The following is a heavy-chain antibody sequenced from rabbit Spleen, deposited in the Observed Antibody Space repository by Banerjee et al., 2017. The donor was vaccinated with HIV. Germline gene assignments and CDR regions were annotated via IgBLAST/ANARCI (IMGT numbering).Heavy chain of an antibody. CDR1: GFDFSTYG. CDR2: INAITGKA. V-gene: IGHV1S45*01. Sequence: QEQLVESGGGLVQPGGSLKLSCKASGFDFSTYGVSWVRQAPGRGLEWIACINAITGKAVYANWAKGRSTFSKTSSTTVTLHMTSLTAADTATYFCASHGNFGGVGGATCSLWGPGTLVTVS. J-gene: IGHJ4*01. D-gene: IGHD6-1*01. CDR3: ASHGNFGGVGGATCSL.